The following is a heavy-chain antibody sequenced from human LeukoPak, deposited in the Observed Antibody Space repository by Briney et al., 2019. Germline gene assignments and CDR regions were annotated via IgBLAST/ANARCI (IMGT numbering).Heavy chain of an antibody. J-gene: IGHJ4*02. CDR1: GYAFTGYF. CDR2: INPNGGGT. Sequence: ASVKVSCKASGYAFTGYFIHWVRQAPGQGLEWMGWINPNGGGTNYAQKFQGRVTMTRDPSISTAYMELRSLRSDDTAVYYCARDWAYYDILTGYYWIDYWGQGTLVTVSS. CDR3: ARDWAYYDILTGYYWIDY. V-gene: IGHV1-2*02. D-gene: IGHD3-9*01.